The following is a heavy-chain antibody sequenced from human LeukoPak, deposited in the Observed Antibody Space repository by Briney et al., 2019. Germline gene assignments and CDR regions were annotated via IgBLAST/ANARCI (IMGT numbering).Heavy chain of an antibody. D-gene: IGHD2-15*01. Sequence: PGGSLRLSCAASGFTFSSYWMSWVRQAPGKGLEWVANIKQDGSEKYYVDSVKGRFTISRDNAKNSLYLQMNTLRAEDTAVYYCARTYGSGSLDYGGQGTLVTVSS. V-gene: IGHV3-7*01. CDR1: GFTFSSYW. CDR3: ARTYGSGSLDY. J-gene: IGHJ4*02. CDR2: IKQDGSEK.